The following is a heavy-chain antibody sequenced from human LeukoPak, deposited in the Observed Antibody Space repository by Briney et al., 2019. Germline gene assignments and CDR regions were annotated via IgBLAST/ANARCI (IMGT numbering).Heavy chain of an antibody. D-gene: IGHD5-12*01. J-gene: IGHJ4*02. CDR1: GGSFSGYY. V-gene: IGHV4-34*01. CDR2: VYYSGST. CDR3: ARYHSGYDDY. Sequence: PSETLSLTCAVYGGSFSGYYWSWIRQPSGKGLEWIGSVYYSGSTFYNPSLKSRVTISIDTSKNQFSLKLSSVTAADTAVYYCARYHSGYDDYWGQGTLVTVSS.